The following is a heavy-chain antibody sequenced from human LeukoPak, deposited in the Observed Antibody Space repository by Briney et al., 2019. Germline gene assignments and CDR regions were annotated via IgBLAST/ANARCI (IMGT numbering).Heavy chain of an antibody. D-gene: IGHD2-21*01. CDR1: GFTFSSYS. CDR3: ARDVRRVVIVGNYYMDV. Sequence: GGSLRLSCAASGFTFSSYSMNWVRQAPGKGLEWVSYISSSSSTIYYADSVKGRFTISRDNAKNSLYLQMNSLRAEDTAVYYCARDVRRVVIVGNYYMDVWGKGTTVTVSS. CDR2: ISSSSSTI. J-gene: IGHJ6*03. V-gene: IGHV3-48*01.